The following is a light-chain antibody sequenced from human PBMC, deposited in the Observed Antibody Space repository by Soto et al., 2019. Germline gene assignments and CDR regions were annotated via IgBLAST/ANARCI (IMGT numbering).Light chain of an antibody. CDR3: QQYNNWIT. Sequence: EIGMTQSPATVSVYPGERATLSCRASQSVSSNLAWYQQKPGQAPRLLIYGASTRATGIPARFSGSGSGTEYTLTISSLQSEDFAVYYCQQYNNWITFGQGTRLEIK. CDR1: QSVSSN. CDR2: GAS. J-gene: IGKJ5*01. V-gene: IGKV3-15*01.